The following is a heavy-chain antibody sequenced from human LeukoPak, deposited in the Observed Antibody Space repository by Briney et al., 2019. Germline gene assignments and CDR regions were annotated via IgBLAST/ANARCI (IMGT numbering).Heavy chain of an antibody. V-gene: IGHV3-74*01. CDR2: IKSDGSST. CDR3: ARGDAHGFDF. Sequence: SGGSLRLSCAASGFIFSSCWMHWVRQAPGKGLVWVARIKSDGSSTGYADSVKGRFTNSRDNAKNTLYLQMNSLRDEDTAVYYCARGDAHGFDFWGQGTMVTVSS. CDR1: GFIFSSCW. D-gene: IGHD2-2*01. J-gene: IGHJ3*01.